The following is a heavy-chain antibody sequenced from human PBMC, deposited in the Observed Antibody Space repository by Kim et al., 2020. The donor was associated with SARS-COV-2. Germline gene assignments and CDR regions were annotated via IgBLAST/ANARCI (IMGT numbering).Heavy chain of an antibody. J-gene: IGHJ6*02. CDR2: IYHGDSDT. CDR3: ARPGGWADYYYGMDV. CDR1: GYSFTSYW. D-gene: IGHD6-19*01. Sequence: GESLKISCKGSGYSFTSYWIGWVRQMPGKGLEWMGIIYHGDSDTRYSPSFQGQVTISADKPISTAYLQWSSLKASDTAMYYCARPGGWADYYYGMDVWGQGTTVTVSS. V-gene: IGHV5-51*01.